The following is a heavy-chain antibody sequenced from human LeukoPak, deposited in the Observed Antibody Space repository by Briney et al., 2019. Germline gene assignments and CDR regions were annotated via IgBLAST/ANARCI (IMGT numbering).Heavy chain of an antibody. J-gene: IGHJ6*02. CDR3: ARDATTTPYYGMDV. V-gene: IGHV3-66*01. Sequence: PGGSLRLSCAASGFTVSSNYMSWVRQAPGKGLEWVSVIYSGGSTYYADSVKGRFTISRDNSKNTLYLQMNSLRAEDTAVYYCARDATTTPYYGMDVWGQGTTVTVSS. CDR1: GFTVSSNY. D-gene: IGHD1-1*01. CDR2: IYSGGST.